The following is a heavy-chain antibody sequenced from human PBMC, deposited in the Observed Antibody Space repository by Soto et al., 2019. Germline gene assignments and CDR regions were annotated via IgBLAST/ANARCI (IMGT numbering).Heavy chain of an antibody. D-gene: IGHD4-17*01. CDR3: ARDHAYGDYYYWLDY. Sequence: QVKLVQSGAEVKKPGASVKVSCKASGYTFTSYGISWVRQAPGQGLEWMGWISAYNGNTNYAQKLQGRVTMTTDTSTSTAYMELRSLRSDDTAVYYFARDHAYGDYYYWLDYWGQGTLVTVSS. CDR2: ISAYNGNT. V-gene: IGHV1-18*01. CDR1: GYTFTSYG. J-gene: IGHJ4*02.